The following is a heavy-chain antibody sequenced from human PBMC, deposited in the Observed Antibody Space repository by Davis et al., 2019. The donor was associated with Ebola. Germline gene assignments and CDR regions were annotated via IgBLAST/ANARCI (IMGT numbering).Heavy chain of an antibody. J-gene: IGHJ5*02. V-gene: IGHV4-31*03. CDR3: ARRRSWFDP. Sequence: SETLSLTCTVSGGSISSGGYYWNWIRQHTGKGLEWIGYIYFTGTTYYNPSLKSRVTISADTSKNQLSLKLSSVTAADTAVYYCARRRSWFDPWGQGTLVTVSS. CDR1: GGSISSGGYY. CDR2: IYFTGTT.